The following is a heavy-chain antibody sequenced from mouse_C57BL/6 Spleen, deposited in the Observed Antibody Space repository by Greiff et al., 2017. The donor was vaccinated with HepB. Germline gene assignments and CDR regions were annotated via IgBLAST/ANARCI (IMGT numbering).Heavy chain of an antibody. Sequence: EVQVVESGGGLVKPGGSLKLSCAASGFTFSDYGMHWVRQAPEKGLEWVAYISSGSSTIYYADTVKGRFTISRDNAKNTLFLQMTSLRSEDTAMYYCARWGYYYGSSFYFDYWGQGTTLTVSS. J-gene: IGHJ2*01. CDR2: ISSGSSTI. V-gene: IGHV5-17*01. D-gene: IGHD1-1*01. CDR1: GFTFSDYG. CDR3: ARWGYYYGSSFYFDY.